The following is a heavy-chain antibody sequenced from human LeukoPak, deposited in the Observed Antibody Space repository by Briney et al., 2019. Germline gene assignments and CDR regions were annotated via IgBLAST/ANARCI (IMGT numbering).Heavy chain of an antibody. J-gene: IGHJ6*02. Sequence: PSETLSLTCTVSGGSISSGGYYWSWIRQHPGKGLEWIGYIYYSGSTYYNPSLKSRVTISVDTSKNQFSLKLSSVTAADTAVYYCARDRDYYGSGSSDYYGMDVWGQGSTVTVSS. D-gene: IGHD3-10*01. CDR1: GGSISSGGYY. CDR3: ARDRDYYGSGSSDYYGMDV. V-gene: IGHV4-31*03. CDR2: IYYSGST.